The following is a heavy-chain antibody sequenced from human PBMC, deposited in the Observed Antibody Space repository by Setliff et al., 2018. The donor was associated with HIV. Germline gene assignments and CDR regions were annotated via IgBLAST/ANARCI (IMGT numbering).Heavy chain of an antibody. D-gene: IGHD3-22*01. CDR1: GGSFNGYS. CDR3: AREEGGYYYDSSGYYFFDY. CDR2: INHSGST. J-gene: IGHJ4*02. V-gene: IGHV4-34*01. Sequence: SETLSLTCAVYGGSFNGYSWTWIRQPPGKGLEWIGEINHSGSTNYNPSLKSRVTISVDTSKNQFSLKLSSVTAADTAVYYCAREEGGYYYDSSGYYFFDYWGQGTLVTVSS.